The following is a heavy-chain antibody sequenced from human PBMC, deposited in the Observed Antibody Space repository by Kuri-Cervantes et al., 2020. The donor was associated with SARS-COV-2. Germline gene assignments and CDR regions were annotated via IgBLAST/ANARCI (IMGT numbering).Heavy chain of an antibody. J-gene: IGHJ4*02. Sequence: GGSLRLSCVVSGFTVSTNYMSWVRQAPGKGLEWVSVIYTGGSSHYADSVRGRFTISRDNSKNTLYLQMNSLRAEDTAVYYCAKGPGSSWYYFDYWGQGTLVTVSS. V-gene: IGHV3-66*02. CDR1: GFTVSTNY. D-gene: IGHD6-19*01. CDR3: AKGPGSSWYYFDY. CDR2: IYTGGSS.